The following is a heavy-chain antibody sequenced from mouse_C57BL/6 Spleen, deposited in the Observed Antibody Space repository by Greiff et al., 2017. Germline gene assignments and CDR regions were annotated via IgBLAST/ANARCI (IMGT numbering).Heavy chain of an antibody. CDR1: GFSLTSYG. CDR2: IWSGGST. CDR3: AGETGFYAMDY. Sequence: VQGVESGPGLVQPSQSLSITCTVSGFSLTSYGVHWVRQSPGKGLEWLGVIWSGGSTDYNAAFISRLSISKDNSKSQVFFKMNSLQADDTAIYYCAGETGFYAMDYWGQGTSVTVSS. V-gene: IGHV2-2*01. J-gene: IGHJ4*01.